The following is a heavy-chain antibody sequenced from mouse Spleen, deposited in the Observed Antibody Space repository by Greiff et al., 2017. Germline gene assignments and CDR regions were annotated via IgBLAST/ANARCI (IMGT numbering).Heavy chain of an antibody. J-gene: IGHJ2*01. Sequence: DVKLVESGGGLVKPGGSLKLSCAASGFTFSSYGMSWVRQTPEKRLEWVATISGGGSYTYYPDSVKGRFTISRDNAKNNLYLQMSSLRSEDTALYYCARELLYFDYWGQGTTLTVSS. CDR2: ISGGGSYT. CDR1: GFTFSSYG. CDR3: ARELLYFDY. V-gene: IGHV5-9-2*01.